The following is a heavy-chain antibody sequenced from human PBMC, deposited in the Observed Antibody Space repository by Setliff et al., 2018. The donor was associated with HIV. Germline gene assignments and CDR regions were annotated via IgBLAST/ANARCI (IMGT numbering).Heavy chain of an antibody. CDR3: ARGFGDFSAMIYYYYGMDV. CDR2: VNHSGNT. D-gene: IGHD3-10*01. Sequence: SETLSLTCAVYGGSLGGYYWSWIRQPPGKGLEWSGEVNHSGNTNYITSLKSRVTIALDTSQNQFSLNLSSVTAADTAVYYCARGFGDFSAMIYYYYGMDVWGQGTTVTVSS. CDR1: GGSLGGYY. J-gene: IGHJ6*02. V-gene: IGHV4-34*01.